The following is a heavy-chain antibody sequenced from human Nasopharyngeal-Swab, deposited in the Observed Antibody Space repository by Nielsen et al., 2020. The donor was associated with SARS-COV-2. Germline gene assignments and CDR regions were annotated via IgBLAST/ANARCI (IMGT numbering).Heavy chain of an antibody. CDR3: AKGWGDCSSTSCYGPFGAFDI. CDR1: GFTFSSYA. V-gene: IGHV3-23*01. D-gene: IGHD2-2*01. CDR2: ISGSGGST. Sequence: GESLKISCAASGFTFSSYAMSWVRQAPGKGLEWVSAISGSGGSTYYADSVKGRFTISRDNPKNTLYLQMNSLRAEDTAVYYCAKGWGDCSSTSCYGPFGAFDIWGQGTMVTVSS. J-gene: IGHJ3*02.